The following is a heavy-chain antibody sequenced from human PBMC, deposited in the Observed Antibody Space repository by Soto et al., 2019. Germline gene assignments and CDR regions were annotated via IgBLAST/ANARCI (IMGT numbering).Heavy chain of an antibody. J-gene: IGHJ6*03. CDR2: MSSSSSYI. CDR1: GFTFSSYS. V-gene: IGHV3-21*01. D-gene: IGHD3-10*01. CDR3: ARDSFYGSVIYYYVMDG. Sequence: EVQLVESGGGLVKPGGSLRLSCAASGFTFSSYSMNWVRQAPGKGLEWVSSMSSSSSYIYYADSVKGRFTISRDNAKNSQHLQRNSLRAEETAVYHCARDSFYGSVIYYYVMDGWGKG.